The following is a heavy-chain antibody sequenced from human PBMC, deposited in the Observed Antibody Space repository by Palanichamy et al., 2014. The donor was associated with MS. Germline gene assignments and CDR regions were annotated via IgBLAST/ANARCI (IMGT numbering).Heavy chain of an antibody. CDR2: LYSDGTT. J-gene: IGHJ4*02. Sequence: EVQLVESGGGLIQPGGSQRLSCAASGFTVSSDYMTWVRQAPGKGLEWVSILYSDGTTYYADSVKGRFTISRDNSRNILYLQMNTLRAEDTAIYYCTGGYSQDYWGQGTLVTVSS. CDR3: TGGYSQDY. D-gene: IGHD3-22*01. V-gene: IGHV3-53*01. CDR1: GFTVSSDY.